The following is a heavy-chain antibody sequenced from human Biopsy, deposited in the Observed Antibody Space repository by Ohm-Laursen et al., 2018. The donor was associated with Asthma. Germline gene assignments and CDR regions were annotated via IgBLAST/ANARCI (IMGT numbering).Heavy chain of an antibody. CDR2: VYYSGST. D-gene: IGHD2-21*02. CDR1: GGSINNFY. J-gene: IGHJ4*02. V-gene: IGHV4-59*01. CDR3: ARGVDRVTGLLDHFDS. Sequence: PGTLSLTCTVSGGSINNFYWSWIRQPPGKGLESIGHVYYSGSTNYNPSLKSRVTISIDASKNQFSLKLTSVTAADTAVYYCARGVDRVTGLLDHFDSWGQGTLVT.